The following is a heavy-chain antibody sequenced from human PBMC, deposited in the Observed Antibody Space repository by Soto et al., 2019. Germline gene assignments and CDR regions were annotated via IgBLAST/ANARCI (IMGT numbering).Heavy chain of an antibody. D-gene: IGHD2-2*01. CDR1: GFTFSNYG. J-gene: IGHJ4*02. Sequence: GGFPRLSCVASGFTFSNYGMHWVRQAPGKGLAGVAGIDYNEINQYYIYPVKGRFTIYRDQSNNSLYLQMNSLRAEDTAVYYCARDFCPVPTCYDLWGQGVLVTVSS. V-gene: IGHV3-33*01. CDR3: ARDFCPVPTCYDL. CDR2: IDYNEINQ.